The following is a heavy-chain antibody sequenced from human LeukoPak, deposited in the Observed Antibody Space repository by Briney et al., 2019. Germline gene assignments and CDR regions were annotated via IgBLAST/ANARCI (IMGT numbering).Heavy chain of an antibody. J-gene: IGHJ3*02. V-gene: IGHV4-59*08. CDR3: ARHGRNLKGDYADAFDI. Sequence: SETLSLTCTVSGGFISSYYWSWIRQPPGKGLEWIGYIYYSGSTNYNPSLKSRVTISVDTSKNQFSLKLSSVTAADTAVYYCARHGRNLKGDYADAFDIWGKGKRVTVS. CDR2: IYYSGST. CDR1: GGFISSYY. D-gene: IGHD4-17*01.